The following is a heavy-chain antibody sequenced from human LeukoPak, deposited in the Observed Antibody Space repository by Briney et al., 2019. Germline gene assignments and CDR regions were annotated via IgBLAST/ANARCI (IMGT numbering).Heavy chain of an antibody. J-gene: IGHJ4*02. CDR3: ARWQFILVDDSSGYYSH. D-gene: IGHD3-22*01. CDR1: GGSFSGYY. Sequence: SETLSLTCAVYGGSFSGYYWSWIRQPPGKGLEWIGEINHSGSTNYNPSLKSRVTISVNTSKNQFSLKLSSVTAADTAVYYCARWQFILVDDSSGYYSHWGQGTLVTVSS. CDR2: INHSGST. V-gene: IGHV4-34*01.